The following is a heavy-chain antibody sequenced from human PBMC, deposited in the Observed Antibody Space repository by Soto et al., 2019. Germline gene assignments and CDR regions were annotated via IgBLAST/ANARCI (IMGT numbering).Heavy chain of an antibody. CDR2: INHGGST. D-gene: IGHD3-22*01. J-gene: IGHJ4*02. V-gene: IGHV4-34*01. Sequence: SETLSLTCAVYGGSFSGYYWSWIRQPPGKGLEWIGEINHGGSTNYNPSLKSRVTISVDTSKNQFSLKLSSVTAADTAVYYCARGRRYYYDSSGYGKFDYWGQGTLVTVSS. CDR3: ARGRRYYYDSSGYGKFDY. CDR1: GGSFSGYY.